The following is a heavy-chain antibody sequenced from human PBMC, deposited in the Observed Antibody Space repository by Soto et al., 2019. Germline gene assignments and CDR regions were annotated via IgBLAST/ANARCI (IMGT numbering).Heavy chain of an antibody. CDR2: IYSGGST. Sequence: EVQLVESGGGLVQRGGSLRLSCAASGITVYNNYMSWVRQAPGKGLEWVSGIYSGGSTSYADSVKGRFTISRDGCKNTVYLQMNSLRDEDTAVYYCARDVGVWGRGTTVTVSS. J-gene: IGHJ6*04. V-gene: IGHV3-66*01. CDR3: ARDVGV. CDR1: GITVYNNY.